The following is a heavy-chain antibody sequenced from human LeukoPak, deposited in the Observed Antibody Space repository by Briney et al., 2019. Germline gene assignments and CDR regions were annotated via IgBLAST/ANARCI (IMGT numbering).Heavy chain of an antibody. CDR1: GFSFSSNA. D-gene: IGHD3-10*01. CDR3: AKDRASGAPYYFDY. Sequence: GGSLRLSCGASGFSFSSNAMSWVRQAPGKGLEWVSVISDSDGTTYYADSVKGRFTISRDNSKNTLYLQMNSLRAEDTAVYYCAKDRASGAPYYFDYWGQGTLVTVSS. V-gene: IGHV3-23*01. J-gene: IGHJ4*02. CDR2: ISDSDGTT.